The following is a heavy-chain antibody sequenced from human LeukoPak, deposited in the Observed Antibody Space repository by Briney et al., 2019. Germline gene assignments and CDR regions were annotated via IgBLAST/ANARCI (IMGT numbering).Heavy chain of an antibody. CDR3: AKRPSDYGDYVTYFDY. D-gene: IGHD4-17*01. CDR1: GFSFISYG. V-gene: IGHV3-30*18. J-gene: IGHJ4*02. Sequence: PGGSLRLSCAASGFSFISYGMHWGRQAPGKGREWVGVISDDGRNKKYADSVKGRFTISRDNSKDTLYQQMNSLRDEDTAVYYCAKRPSDYGDYVTYFDYWGQGTLVTVSS. CDR2: ISDDGRNK.